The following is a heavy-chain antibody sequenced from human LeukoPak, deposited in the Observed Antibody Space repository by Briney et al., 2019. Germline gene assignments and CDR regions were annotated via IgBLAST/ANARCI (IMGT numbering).Heavy chain of an antibody. CDR2: IYHSGST. Sequence: PSETLSLTCAVYGGSFSGYYWSWIRQPPGKGLEWIGYIYHSGSTYYNPSLKSRVTISVDRSKNQFSLKLSSVTAADTAVYYCARGRDAFDIWGQGTMVTVSS. CDR1: GGSFSGYY. V-gene: IGHV4-34*01. J-gene: IGHJ3*02. CDR3: ARGRDAFDI.